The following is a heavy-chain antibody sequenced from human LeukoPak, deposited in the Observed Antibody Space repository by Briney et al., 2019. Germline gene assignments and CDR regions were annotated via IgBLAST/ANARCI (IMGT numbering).Heavy chain of an antibody. CDR2: MNPNSGNT. J-gene: IGHJ5*02. V-gene: IGHV1-8*02. CDR1: GYTFTSFG. CDR3: ARADYDYVWGSYSGWFDP. Sequence: ASVKVSCKASGYTFTSFGISWVRQAPGQGLEWMGWMNPNSGNTGYAQKFQGRVTMTRNTSISTAYMELSSLRSEDTAVYYCARADYDYVWGSYSGWFDPWGQGTLVTVSS. D-gene: IGHD3-16*01.